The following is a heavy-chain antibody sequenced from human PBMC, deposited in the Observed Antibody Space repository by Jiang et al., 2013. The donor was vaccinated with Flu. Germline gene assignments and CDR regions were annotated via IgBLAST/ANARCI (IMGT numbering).Heavy chain of an antibody. D-gene: IGHD1-26*01. V-gene: IGHV4-34*01. CDR3: ARLGGNYYYGMDV. CDR1: GGSFSGYF. J-gene: IGHJ6*02. CDR2: INHSGST. Sequence: LLKPSETLSLTCAVYGGSFSGYFWTWIRQPPGKGLEWIGEINHSGSTNYNPSLKSRVTISLDTAKNQFSLKLSSVTAADTAVYFCARLGGNYYYGMDVWGQGTTVTVSS.